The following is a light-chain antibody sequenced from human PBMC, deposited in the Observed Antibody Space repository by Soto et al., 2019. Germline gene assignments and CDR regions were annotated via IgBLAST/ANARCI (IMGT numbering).Light chain of an antibody. V-gene: IGLV2-14*01. CDR3: SSYAHGSIYV. CDR2: GVG. Sequence: QSALTQPASVSGSPGQSITISCTGSSSDVGAYSYVSWYLQHPGKAPKLLIYGVGNRPSGVSVRFSGSKSGNTASLTISGLQAEDEADYYCSSYAHGSIYVFGTGTKLTVL. CDR1: SSDVGAYSY. J-gene: IGLJ1*01.